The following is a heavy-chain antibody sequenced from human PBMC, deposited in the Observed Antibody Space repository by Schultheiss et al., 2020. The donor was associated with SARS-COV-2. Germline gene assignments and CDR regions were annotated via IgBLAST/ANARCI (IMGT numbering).Heavy chain of an antibody. CDR1: GGSISSSSYY. CDR3: ARDELTEGRYCSGGSCHDGY. J-gene: IGHJ4*02. V-gene: IGHV4-39*07. CDR2: IYYSGST. Sequence: GSLRLSCTVSGGSISSSSYYWGWIRQPPGKGLEWIGSIYYSGSTYYNPSLKSRVTISVDTSKNQFSLKLSSVTAADTAVYYCARDELTEGRYCSGGSCHDGYWGQGTLVTVSS. D-gene: IGHD2-15*01.